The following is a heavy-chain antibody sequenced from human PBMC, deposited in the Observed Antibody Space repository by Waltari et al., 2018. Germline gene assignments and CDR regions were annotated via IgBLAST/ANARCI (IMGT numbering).Heavy chain of an antibody. CDR1: GFTFSSYA. V-gene: IGHV3-30*01. Sequence: QVQLVESGGGVVQPGRSLRLSCAASGFTFSSYAMHWVRQAPGKGLEWVAVISYDGINKYYADSGKGRFTISRDNSKNTLYLQMNSLRAEDTAVYYCARDRIYYDSSGSFDYWGQGTLVTVSS. CDR2: ISYDGINK. D-gene: IGHD3-22*01. CDR3: ARDRIYYDSSGSFDY. J-gene: IGHJ4*02.